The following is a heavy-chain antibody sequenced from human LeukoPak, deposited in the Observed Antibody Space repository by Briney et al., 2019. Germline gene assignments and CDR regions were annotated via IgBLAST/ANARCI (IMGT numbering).Heavy chain of an antibody. J-gene: IGHJ2*01. V-gene: IGHV4-4*02. D-gene: IGHD3-10*01. CDR2: IYHGGST. Sequence: PSGTLSLTCAVSGGSINSSNWWSWVRQPPGKGLEWIGEIYHGGSTNYNPSLKSRVTMSVDKSKNRFSLRLSSVTAADTAVYYCARDRPGSYWYFDLWGRGTLVTVSS. CDR1: GGSINSSNW. CDR3: ARDRPGSYWYFDL.